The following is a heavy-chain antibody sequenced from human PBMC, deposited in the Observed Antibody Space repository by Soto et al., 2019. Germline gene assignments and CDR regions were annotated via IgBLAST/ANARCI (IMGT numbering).Heavy chain of an antibody. Sequence: GASVKVSCKASGGTFSSYAISWVRQAPGQGLEWMGGIIPILGTANYAQKFQGRVTITADESTSTAYMELSSLRSEDTAVYYCARSPRWEYSYVREPYYYCYGMDVWGQGTTVTVSS. J-gene: IGHJ6*02. V-gene: IGHV1-69*13. CDR1: GGTFSSYA. CDR2: IIPILGTA. CDR3: ARSPRWEYSYVREPYYYCYGMDV. D-gene: IGHD5-18*01.